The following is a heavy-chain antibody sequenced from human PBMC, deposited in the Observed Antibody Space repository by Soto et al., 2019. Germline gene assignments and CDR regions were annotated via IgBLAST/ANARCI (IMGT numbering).Heavy chain of an antibody. V-gene: IGHV4-61*01. CDR3: ARFVISCSATSCSPRADV. D-gene: IGHD2-15*01. CDR2: IYSGGST. J-gene: IGHJ6*02. Sequence: SETLSLTCTVSGGFVNSDTHSWSWIRQTPGKRLEWIGFIYSGGSTKNPSLRSRVTMSVDTSKNQFSLKLRSVIVADTAVYHCARFVISCSATSCSPRADVWGQGITVTVSS. CDR1: GGFVNSDTHS.